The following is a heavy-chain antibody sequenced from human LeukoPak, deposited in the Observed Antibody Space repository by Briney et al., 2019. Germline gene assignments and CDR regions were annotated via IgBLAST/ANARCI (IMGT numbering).Heavy chain of an antibody. CDR3: ARDADGNTDH. CDR1: GFTFGPYA. Sequence: PGGSLRLSCAASGFTFGPYAMKWVRLAPGKGLQWVAYISWDSSTIHYSDSVRGRFTISRDNAKNSLYVQMNSLRVEDTAVYYCARDADGNTDHWGQGTLVTVSS. V-gene: IGHV3-48*04. CDR2: ISWDSSTI. J-gene: IGHJ4*02.